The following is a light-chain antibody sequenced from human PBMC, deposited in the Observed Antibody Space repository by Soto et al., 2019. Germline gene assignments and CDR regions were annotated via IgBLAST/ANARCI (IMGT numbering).Light chain of an antibody. CDR2: NAS. V-gene: IGKV1-5*01. J-gene: IGKJ2*01. Sequence: DIQLTQSPSSVSASVGDRVTITCRASQGVSSWLAWYQQKPGKAPKLLMYNASSLESGVPSRFSGSGSGTEFTLTISSLQPDDFATYYCQQYKTIPSFGQGTKVDIK. CDR3: QQYKTIPS. CDR1: QGVSSW.